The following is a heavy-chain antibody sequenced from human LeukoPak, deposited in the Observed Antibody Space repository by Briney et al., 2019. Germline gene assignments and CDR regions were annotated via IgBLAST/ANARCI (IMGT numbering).Heavy chain of an antibody. D-gene: IGHD2-21*02. V-gene: IGHV3-7*01. Sequence: PGGSLRLSCAASGSTFGSYWMSWVRQAPGKGLEWVGTIKKDGSAKYYVDSVKGRFTISRDNAENSLFLQMSSLRAEDTAVYYCARLSGEVTVFDYWGQGTLVTVSS. CDR2: IKKDGSAK. CDR1: GSTFGSYW. CDR3: ARLSGEVTVFDY. J-gene: IGHJ4*02.